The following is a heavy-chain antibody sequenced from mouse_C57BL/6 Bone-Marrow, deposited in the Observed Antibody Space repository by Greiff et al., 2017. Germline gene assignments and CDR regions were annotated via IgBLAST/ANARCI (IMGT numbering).Heavy chain of an antibody. CDR2: IDPENGDT. J-gene: IGHJ2*01. Sequence: VQLKQSGAELVRPGASVKLSCTASGFNIKDDYMHWVQQRPEQGLEWIGWIDPENGDTEYGSKFQGKATITADTASNTAYLQLSSLTSEDTAVYYCTTNWDGVDYWGQGTTLTVSS. CDR1: GFNIKDDY. V-gene: IGHV14-4*01. D-gene: IGHD4-1*01. CDR3: TTNWDGVDY.